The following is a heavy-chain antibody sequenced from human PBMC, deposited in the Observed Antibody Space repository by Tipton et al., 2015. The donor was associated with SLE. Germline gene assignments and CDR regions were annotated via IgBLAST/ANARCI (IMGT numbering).Heavy chain of an antibody. CDR2: MNPNSGNT. Sequence: QSGPEVKKPGASVKVSCKASGYTFTSYDINWVRQATGQGLEWMGWMNPNSGNTGYAQKFQGRVTMTRNTSISTAYMELSSLRSEETAVYCCRRGPSSSQGRGNYWGKGTRVTVSS. J-gene: IGHJ4*02. V-gene: IGHV1-8*01. CDR3: RRGPSSSQGRGNY. CDR1: GYTFTSYD. D-gene: IGHD6-13*01.